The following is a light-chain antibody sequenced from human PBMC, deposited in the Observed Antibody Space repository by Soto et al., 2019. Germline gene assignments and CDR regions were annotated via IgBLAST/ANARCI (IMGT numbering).Light chain of an antibody. V-gene: IGLV2-14*01. Sequence: QSALTQPPSASGSPGQSVAISCTGTSSDVGGYNSVSWYQQYPGKAPKLMIYGVTNRPSGVSNRFSGSKTGNTASLTISGLQAEDEAYYYCFSHRRGDSHVFGTGTKVTVL. J-gene: IGLJ1*01. CDR3: FSHRRGDSHV. CDR2: GVT. CDR1: SSDVGGYNS.